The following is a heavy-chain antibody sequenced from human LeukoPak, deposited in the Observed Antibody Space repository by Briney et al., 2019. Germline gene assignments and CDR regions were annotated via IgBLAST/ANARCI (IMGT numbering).Heavy chain of an antibody. V-gene: IGHV1-3*01. CDR1: GYSFTHYA. CDR3: ARDLPGYSYGYRDAFDI. CDR2: INAGNGNT. Sequence: ASVKVSCKASGYSFTHYALHWVRQAPGQRLEWMGWINAGNGNTKYSQKFQGRVTITRDTSASTAYMELSSLRSEDTAVYYCARDLPGYSYGYRDAFDIWGQGTMVTVSS. J-gene: IGHJ3*02. D-gene: IGHD5-18*01.